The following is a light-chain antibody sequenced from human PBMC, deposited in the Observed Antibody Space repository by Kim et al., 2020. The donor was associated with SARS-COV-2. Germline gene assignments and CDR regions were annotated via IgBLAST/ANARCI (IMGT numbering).Light chain of an antibody. CDR1: NIVNKL. V-gene: IGLV3-9*01. J-gene: IGLJ3*02. CDR3: QVWDRNTAV. CDR2: KNN. Sequence: SVALEQSAKIVCGGWNIVNKLVHWYRRKHGQAPVTVIYKNNNRPSGIPERFSGSNSGNTATLTISRAHDGDEADYYCQVWDRNTAVFGGGPQLTVL.